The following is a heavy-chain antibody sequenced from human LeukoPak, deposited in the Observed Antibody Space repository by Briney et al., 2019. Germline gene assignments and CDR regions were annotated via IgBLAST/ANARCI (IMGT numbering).Heavy chain of an antibody. CDR3: ARAWELPNFDY. D-gene: IGHD1-26*01. J-gene: IGHJ4*02. CDR1: GGSISSYY. Sequence: SETLSLTCTVSGGSISSYYWSWIRQPPGKGLEWIGYIYYSGSTNYNPSLKSRVTISVDTSKNQFSLKLSSVTAADTAVYYCARAWELPNFDYWGQGTLVTVSS. CDR2: IYYSGST. V-gene: IGHV4-59*08.